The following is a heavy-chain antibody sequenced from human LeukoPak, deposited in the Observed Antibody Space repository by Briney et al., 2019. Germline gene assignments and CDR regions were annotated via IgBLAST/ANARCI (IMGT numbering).Heavy chain of an antibody. CDR1: GGSFRGYY. J-gene: IGHJ4*02. V-gene: IGHV4-34*01. D-gene: IGHD3-22*01. CDR3: ARGGGYYYDSSGYYSY. Sequence: SETLSLTCAVYGGSFRGYYWSWIRQPPGKGLEWIGEINHSGSTNYNPSLKSRVTISVDTSKNQFSLKLSSVTAADTAVYYCARGGGYYYDSSGYYSYWGQGTLVTVSS. CDR2: INHSGST.